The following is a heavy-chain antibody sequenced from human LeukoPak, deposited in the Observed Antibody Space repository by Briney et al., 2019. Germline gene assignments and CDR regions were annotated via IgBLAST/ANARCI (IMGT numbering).Heavy chain of an antibody. CDR3: AREDCSGGSCYNDAFDI. D-gene: IGHD2-15*01. Sequence: PGGSLRLSCAASGFTFSSYAMSWVRQAPGKGRGWVSAISGRGGSTFYADSVKGRFTLSRDNPKNSLYLQMNSLRGEHTAGYYCAREDCSGGSCYNDAFDIWGQGTMVTVSS. J-gene: IGHJ3*02. CDR2: ISGRGGST. CDR1: GFTFSSYA. V-gene: IGHV3-23*01.